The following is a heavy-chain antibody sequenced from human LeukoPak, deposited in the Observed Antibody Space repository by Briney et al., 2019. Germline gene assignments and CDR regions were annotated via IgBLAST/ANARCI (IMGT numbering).Heavy chain of an antibody. CDR1: GFAFRSYW. D-gene: IGHD6-13*01. V-gene: IGHV3-7*01. CDR3: ARDFGFIGYSSPVFAY. Sequence: HPGGSLRLSCAASGFAFRSYWMTWVRQAPGKGLEWVANIRHDGRDIKYEDSVKGRFTISRDNARNSLYLQMNSLRAEDTAVYYCARDFGFIGYSSPVFAYWGQGTLVTVSS. CDR2: IRHDGRDI. J-gene: IGHJ4*02.